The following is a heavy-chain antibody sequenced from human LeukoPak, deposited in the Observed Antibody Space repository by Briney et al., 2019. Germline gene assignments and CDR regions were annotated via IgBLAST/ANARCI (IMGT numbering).Heavy chain of an antibody. J-gene: IGHJ6*02. Sequence: ASVKVSCKASGYTFTSYYMHWVRQAPGQGLEWMGIINPSGGSTSYAQKFQGRVTMTRDTSTSTVYMELSNLRSEDTAVYYCARGNPPQWLVCGGRCETTVYGMDVWGQGTTVTVSS. D-gene: IGHD6-19*01. CDR3: ARGNPPQWLVCGGRCETTVYGMDV. CDR2: INPSGGST. CDR1: GYTFTSYY. V-gene: IGHV1-46*01.